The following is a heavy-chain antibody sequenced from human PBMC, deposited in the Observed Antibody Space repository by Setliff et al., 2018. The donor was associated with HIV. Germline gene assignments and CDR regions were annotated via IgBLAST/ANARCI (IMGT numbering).Heavy chain of an antibody. Sequence: ASVKVSCKASGYTFTDYYIHWVRQAPGQGLEWMGWIYPNTGGTNYAQKFQGRVTMTRDTSISTAYMELSSLRSEDTAVYYCATGKLSGSGSPIYNWFDPWGQGTLVTVSS. D-gene: IGHD3-10*01. CDR2: IYPNTGGT. J-gene: IGHJ5*02. CDR3: ATGKLSGSGSPIYNWFDP. CDR1: GYTFTDYY. V-gene: IGHV1-2*02.